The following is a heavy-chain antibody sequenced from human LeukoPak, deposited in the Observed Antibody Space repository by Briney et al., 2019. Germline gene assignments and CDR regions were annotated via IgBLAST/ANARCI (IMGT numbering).Heavy chain of an antibody. CDR2: IFYTGNT. CDR3: ARQSSGYYYGWFDP. J-gene: IGHJ5*02. D-gene: IGHD3-22*01. V-gene: IGHV4-39*01. Sequence: PSETLSLTCTVSGGSILDSTYYWAWIRQPPGKGLEWIATIFYTGNTHHNPSLKSRVTMSVDTFKNQFSLNLNSVTAADTAVYYCARQSSGYYYGWFDPWGQGTLVTVSS. CDR1: GGSILDSTYY.